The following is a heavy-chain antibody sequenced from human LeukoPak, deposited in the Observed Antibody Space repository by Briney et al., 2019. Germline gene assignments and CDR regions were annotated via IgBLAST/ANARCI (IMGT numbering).Heavy chain of an antibody. J-gene: IGHJ4*02. V-gene: IGHV3-30-3*01. CDR2: TSYDGSNK. CDR3: ASEYCGAECYSGVDY. Sequence: QPGRSLRLSCAASGFTLSSYAMHWVRQAPGKGLEWVAVTSYDGSNKYYADSVKGRFTISSDNSKSSLFLQMNSLRAEDTAVYYCASEYCGAECYSGVDYWGQGTLVTVSS. CDR1: GFTLSSYA. D-gene: IGHD2-21*01.